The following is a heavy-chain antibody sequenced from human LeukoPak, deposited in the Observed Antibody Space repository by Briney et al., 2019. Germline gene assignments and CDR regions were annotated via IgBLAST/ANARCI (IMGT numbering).Heavy chain of an antibody. V-gene: IGHV1-58*02. CDR3: AADFITGTFDP. Sequence: SVKVSCKASGFTFTSSAMQWVRQAREQRVEWIGWIVVGSGNTNYAQKFQERVTITRDMSTSTAYMELSSLRSEDTAVYYCAADFITGTFDPWGQGTLVTVSS. D-gene: IGHD1-20*01. CDR1: GFTFTSSA. CDR2: IVVGSGNT. J-gene: IGHJ5*02.